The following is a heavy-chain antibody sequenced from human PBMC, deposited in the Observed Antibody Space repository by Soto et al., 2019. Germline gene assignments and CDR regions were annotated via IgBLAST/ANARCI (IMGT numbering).Heavy chain of an antibody. V-gene: IGHV5-10-1*01. CDR2: IDPSDSYT. CDR3: ARSYSSGWYTYYYYGMDV. J-gene: IGHJ6*02. D-gene: IGHD6-19*01. CDR1: GYSFTSYW. Sequence: ESLKISCKGSGYSFTSYWISWVRQMPGKGLEWMGRIDPSDSYTNYSPSFQGHVTISADKSISTAYLQWSSLKASDTAMYYCARSYSSGWYTYYYYGMDVWGQGTTVTVSS.